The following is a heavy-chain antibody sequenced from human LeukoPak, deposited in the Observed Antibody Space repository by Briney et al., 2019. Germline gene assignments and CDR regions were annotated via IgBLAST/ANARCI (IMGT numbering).Heavy chain of an antibody. Sequence: GGSLSLSCPASGFTVSSNSMSWVAQAPGRGLNGVSVIYSGGSTYYADSVKGRFTISRDNSKNTLYLQMDSLRAEDTALYYCVEWNSVYWYFDLWGRGTLVTVSS. CDR2: IYSGGST. CDR3: VEWNSVYWYFDL. V-gene: IGHV3-53*01. J-gene: IGHJ2*01. CDR1: GFTVSSNS. D-gene: IGHD3-16*01.